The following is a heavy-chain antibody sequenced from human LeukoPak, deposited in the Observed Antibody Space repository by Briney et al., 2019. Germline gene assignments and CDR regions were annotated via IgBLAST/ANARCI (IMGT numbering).Heavy chain of an antibody. Sequence: ASVKVSCKPSGYTFTTHDINRVRQAPGQGLEWMGRISAYNGYTNYGRRFQGRVTMTTDTSTNTAYMELRSLRSDDTAVYYCARVGTGTRSFDCWGQGTLVTASS. CDR3: ARVGTGTRSFDC. D-gene: IGHD1/OR15-1a*01. J-gene: IGHJ4*02. V-gene: IGHV1-18*01. CDR2: ISAYNGYT. CDR1: GYTFTTHD.